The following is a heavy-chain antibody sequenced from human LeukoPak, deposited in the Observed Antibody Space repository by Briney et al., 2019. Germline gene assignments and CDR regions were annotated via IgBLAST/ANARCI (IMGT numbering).Heavy chain of an antibody. D-gene: IGHD2-15*01. CDR1: GLNYSCYS. V-gene: IGHV3-48*01. CDR3: AREGG. J-gene: IGHJ4*02. Sequence: GGSRRHSRAASGLNYSCYSLQDFRQAPGKGLEWVSYISSSSRTKYYADSVKGRFTISRDNAKNSLYLPMNSLTSEVTAVDSCAREGGWGQGTLVTASS. CDR2: ISSSSRTK.